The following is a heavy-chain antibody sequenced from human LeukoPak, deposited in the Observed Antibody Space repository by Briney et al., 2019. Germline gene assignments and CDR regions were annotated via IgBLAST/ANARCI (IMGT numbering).Heavy chain of an antibody. J-gene: IGHJ4*02. CDR1: GGSISSYY. CDR3: ARDVGSSSSWQYFDY. Sequence: SETLSLTCTVSGGSISSYYWSWIRQPPGKGLEWIGYIYYSGSTNYNPSLKSRVTISVDTSKNQFSLKLTSVTAADTAVYYCARDVGSSSSWQYFDYWGQGTLVTVSS. CDR2: IYYSGST. V-gene: IGHV4-59*01. D-gene: IGHD6-13*01.